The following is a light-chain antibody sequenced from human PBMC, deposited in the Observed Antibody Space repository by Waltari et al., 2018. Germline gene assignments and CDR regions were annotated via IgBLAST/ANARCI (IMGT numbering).Light chain of an antibody. V-gene: IGKV3-15*01. CDR2: GAS. CDR3: QHYNNWPRT. J-gene: IGKJ1*01. Sequence: EIVMTQSPDTLSVSPGDRATLSCRASQNVNRNLAWYQKKRGQAPRLLISGASARAAGSPTRFSGGGSGTEFTLTISSLQSEDFAVYYCQHYNNWPRTFGQGTKVEIK. CDR1: QNVNRN.